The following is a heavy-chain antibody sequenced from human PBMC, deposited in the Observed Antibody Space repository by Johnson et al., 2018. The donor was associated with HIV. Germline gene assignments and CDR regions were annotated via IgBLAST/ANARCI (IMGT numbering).Heavy chain of an antibody. D-gene: IGHD2-2*01. V-gene: IGHV3-13*01. J-gene: IGHJ3*02. CDR3: ARGEGDCSSTSCDDAFDI. CDR1: GFTFSSYD. CDR2: IGTAGDT. Sequence: VQLVESGGGLVQPGGSLRLSCAASGFTFSSYDMHWVRQATGKGLEWVSAIGTAGDTYYPGSVKGRFTISRENAKNALYLQMNSLRAGDTAVYYCARGEGDCSSTSCDDAFDIWGQGTMVTVSS.